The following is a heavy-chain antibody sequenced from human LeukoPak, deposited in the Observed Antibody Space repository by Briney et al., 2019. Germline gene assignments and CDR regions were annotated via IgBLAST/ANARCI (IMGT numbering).Heavy chain of an antibody. CDR2: MNPNSGNT. V-gene: IGHV1-8*02. CDR3: ARDVGLRAAADTPFDY. CDR1: GYTFTAHY. J-gene: IGHJ4*02. Sequence: ASLKVSCKASGYTFTAHYMHWVRQAPGQGLEWMGWMNPNSGNTGYAQKFQGRVTMTRNTSISTAYMELSSLRSEDTAVYYCARDVGLRAAADTPFDYWGQGTLVTVSS. D-gene: IGHD6-13*01.